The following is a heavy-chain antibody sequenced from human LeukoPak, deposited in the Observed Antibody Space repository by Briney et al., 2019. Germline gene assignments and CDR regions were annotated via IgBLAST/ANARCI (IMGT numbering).Heavy chain of an antibody. CDR2: IIPILGIA. J-gene: IGHJ4*02. CDR1: GYTFTSYY. CDR3: ARGYYYDSSGYYPDY. V-gene: IGHV1-69*04. Sequence: SVKVSCKASGYTFTSYYMHWVRQAPGQGLEWMGRIIPILGIANYAQKFQGRVTITADKSTSTAYMELSSLRSEDTAVYYCARGYYYDSSGYYPDYWGQGTLVTVSS. D-gene: IGHD3-22*01.